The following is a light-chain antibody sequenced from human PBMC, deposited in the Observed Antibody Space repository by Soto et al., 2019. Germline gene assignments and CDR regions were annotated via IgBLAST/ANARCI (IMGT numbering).Light chain of an antibody. CDR1: QSVSSN. CDR3: QQYGSSPIT. Sequence: EIVMTQSPATLSVSPGERATLSCRASQSVSSNLAWYQQKPGQAPRLLIYGASSRAAGIPDRFSGSVSGTDFILTISRLEREDFAVYYCQQYGSSPITFGQGTRLEI. J-gene: IGKJ5*01. V-gene: IGKV3-20*01. CDR2: GAS.